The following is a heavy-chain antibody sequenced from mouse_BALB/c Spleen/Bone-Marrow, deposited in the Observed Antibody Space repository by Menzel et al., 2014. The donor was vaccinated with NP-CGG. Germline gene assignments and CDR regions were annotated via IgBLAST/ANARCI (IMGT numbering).Heavy chain of an antibody. CDR2: THPGSGGT. J-gene: IGHJ2*01. CDR1: GFTFTDYE. CDR3: TREKVGDFDY. V-gene: IGHV1-15*01. Sequence: VQGVESGAELVRPGASVKLSRKALGFTFTDYEIHWVKQTPVHGLEWIGTTHPGSGGTAYNQKFKGKATLTADKSSSTAYMELSSLTSEDSAVYYCTREKVGDFDYWGQGTTLTVSS.